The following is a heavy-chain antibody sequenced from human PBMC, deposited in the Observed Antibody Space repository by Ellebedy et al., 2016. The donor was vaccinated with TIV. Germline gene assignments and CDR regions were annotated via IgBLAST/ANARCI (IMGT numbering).Heavy chain of an antibody. CDR2: LNAGNGNT. J-gene: IGHJ4*02. CDR1: GYSFTTFT. V-gene: IGHV1-3*01. CDR3: AKQGGYSYGSPFDY. D-gene: IGHD5-18*01. Sequence: AASVKVSCKASGYSFTTFTMHWVRQAPGQRLEWMAWLNAGNGNTKYSQKFQGRVTITRDTSATTVYMELSSLRSEDTAVYYCAKQGGYSYGSPFDYWGQGTLVTVSS.